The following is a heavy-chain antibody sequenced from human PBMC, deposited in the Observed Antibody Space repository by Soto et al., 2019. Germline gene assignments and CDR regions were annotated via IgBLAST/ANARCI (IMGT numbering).Heavy chain of an antibody. CDR2: TYYRSKWYD. D-gene: IGHD2-15*01. Sequence: SQTLSLTCAISGDSVSSNSAAWNWVRQSPSRGLEWLGRTYYRSKWYDDYAVSVKSRITISPDTSKNQFSLHPKSVTPEDTAVYYCARGAGRGYCSGNTCYSPYNYYGMDVWGQGTTVTVSS. CDR1: GDSVSSNSAA. V-gene: IGHV6-1*01. J-gene: IGHJ6*02. CDR3: ARGAGRGYCSGNTCYSPYNYYGMDV.